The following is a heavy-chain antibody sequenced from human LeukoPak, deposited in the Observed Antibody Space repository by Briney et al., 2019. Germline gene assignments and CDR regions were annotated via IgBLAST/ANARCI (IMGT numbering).Heavy chain of an antibody. J-gene: IGHJ3*02. Sequence: SETLSLTCAVYGGSFNTYYWSWIRQPPGKGLEWIGEINHSGSTNYNPSLKSRVTISVDTSKNQFSLKLSSVTAADTAVYYCARAVQSEDAFDIWGQGTMVTVSS. CDR2: INHSGST. V-gene: IGHV4-34*09. CDR1: GGSFNTYY. CDR3: ARAVQSEDAFDI.